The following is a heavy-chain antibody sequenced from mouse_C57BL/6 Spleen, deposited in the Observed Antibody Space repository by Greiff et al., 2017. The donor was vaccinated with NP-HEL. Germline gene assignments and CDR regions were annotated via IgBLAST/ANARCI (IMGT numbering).Heavy chain of an antibody. J-gene: IGHJ4*01. CDR2: ISSGSSTI. Sequence: EVQLVESGGGLVKPGGSLKLSCAASGFTFSDYGMHWVRQAPEKGLEWVAYISSGSSTIYYADTVKGRFTISRDNAKNTLFLQMTSLRSEDTAMYYCARDPYYYAMDYWGQGTSVTVSS. CDR3: ARDPYYYAMDY. V-gene: IGHV5-17*01. CDR1: GFTFSDYG.